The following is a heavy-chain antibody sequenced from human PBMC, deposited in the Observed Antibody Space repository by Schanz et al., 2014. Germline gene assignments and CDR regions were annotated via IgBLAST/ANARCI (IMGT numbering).Heavy chain of an antibody. CDR1: RGSIGSTNW. Sequence: QVQLQESGPGLVKPSGTLSLTCTISRGSIGSTNWWSWLRQSPRKGLEWISDIYETGRTNYNPSLRGRGTVPVESPTNQFPRRLTAVTAADTAVYYCARLEYTSGWQGFDYWGQGILVTVSP. V-gene: IGHV4-4*02. D-gene: IGHD1-1*01. CDR2: IYETGRT. CDR3: ARLEYTSGWQGFDY. J-gene: IGHJ4*02.